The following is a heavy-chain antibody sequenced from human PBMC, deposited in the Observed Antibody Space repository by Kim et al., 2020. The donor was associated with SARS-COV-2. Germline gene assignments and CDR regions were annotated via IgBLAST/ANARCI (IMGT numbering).Heavy chain of an antibody. V-gene: IGHV4-61*01. CDR2: IYYSGST. J-gene: IGHJ6*02. D-gene: IGHD3-16*01. CDR1: GGSVSSGSNY. Sequence: SETLSLTCTVSGGSVSSGSNYWSWIRQPPGKGLEWIGYIYYSGSTNYNPSLKSRVTISVDTSKNQFSLKLSSVTAADTAVYYCARRTFSADYYYYYGMDVWVQGTTVTVSS. CDR3: ARRTFSADYYYYYGMDV.